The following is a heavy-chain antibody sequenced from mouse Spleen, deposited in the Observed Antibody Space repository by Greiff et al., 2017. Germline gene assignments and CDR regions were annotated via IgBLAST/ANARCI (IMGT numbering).Heavy chain of an antibody. J-gene: IGHJ2*01. V-gene: IGHV1-63*01. D-gene: IGHD2-5*01. Sequence: QVQLKESGAELVRPGTSVKMSCKASGYTFTNYWIGWAKQRPGHGLEWIGDIYPGGGYTNYNEKFKGKATLTADKSSSTAYMQFSSLTSEDSAIYYCARGGYSNYGYFDYWGQGTTLTVSS. CDR1: GYTFTNYW. CDR2: IYPGGGYT. CDR3: ARGGYSNYGYFDY.